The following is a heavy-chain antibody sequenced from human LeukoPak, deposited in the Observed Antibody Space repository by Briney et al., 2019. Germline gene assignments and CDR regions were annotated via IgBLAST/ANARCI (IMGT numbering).Heavy chain of an antibody. CDR3: ARADSNIAARRIGFDD. V-gene: IGHV3-21*01. Sequence: GGSLRLSCAASGFTFSSYSMNWVRQDPGKGLERVSSISGSSSYIYYADSVKGRFTISRDNAKNSLYLQMNSLRAGDTALYYCARADSNIAARRIGFDDWGQGTLVTVSS. D-gene: IGHD6-6*01. CDR1: GFTFSSYS. J-gene: IGHJ4*02. CDR2: ISGSSSYI.